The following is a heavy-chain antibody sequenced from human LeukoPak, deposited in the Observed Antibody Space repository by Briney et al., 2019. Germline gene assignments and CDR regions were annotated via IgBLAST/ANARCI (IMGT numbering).Heavy chain of an antibody. J-gene: IGHJ4*02. D-gene: IGHD1-26*01. V-gene: IGHV4-31*03. CDR1: GGSISSGGYQ. Sequence: KPSETLSLTCTVSGGSISSGGYQWSWIRQHPGKGLEWIGYIYYSGSTCYNPSLKSRVTIPVDTSTNQFSLKLSSVTAADTAVYYCARGANYFDYWGQGTLVTVSS. CDR2: IYYSGST. CDR3: ARGANYFDY.